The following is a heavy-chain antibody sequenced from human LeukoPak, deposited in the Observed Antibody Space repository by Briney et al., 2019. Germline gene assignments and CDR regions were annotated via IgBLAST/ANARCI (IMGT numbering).Heavy chain of an antibody. CDR3: ARGLSGSYWVDY. D-gene: IGHD1-26*01. V-gene: IGHV1-2*02. Sequence: ASVKVSCKASGHTFTGYYMHWVRQAPGQGLEWMGWINPNSGGTNYAQKFQGRVTMTRDTSISTAYMELSRLRSDDTAVYYCARGLSGSYWVDYWGQGTLVTVSS. CDR1: GHTFTGYY. J-gene: IGHJ4*02. CDR2: INPNSGGT.